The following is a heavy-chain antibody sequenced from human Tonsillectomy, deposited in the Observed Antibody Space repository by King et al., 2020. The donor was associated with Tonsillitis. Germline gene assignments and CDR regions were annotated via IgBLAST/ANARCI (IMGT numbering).Heavy chain of an antibody. CDR1: GDSVSSKFAA. V-gene: IGHV6-1*01. Sequence: VQLQEPGPRLVKPSQTLSVTCDISGDSVSSKFAAWNWIRQSPSRGLEWLGRTFYRTKWNYDYAISVKGRINIIVDTSRNQVSLQLNSVTPEDPAVYYCTRDDESSGPDILFDYWGQGTLVTVSS. CDR3: TRDDESSGPDILFDY. J-gene: IGHJ4*02. CDR2: TFYRTKWNY. D-gene: IGHD6-19*01.